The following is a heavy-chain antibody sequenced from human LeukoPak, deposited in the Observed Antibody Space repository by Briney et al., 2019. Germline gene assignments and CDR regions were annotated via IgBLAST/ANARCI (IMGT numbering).Heavy chain of an antibody. CDR1: GFTFSRYV. V-gene: IGHV3-23*01. D-gene: IGHD3-16*01. J-gene: IGHJ6*02. CDR3: ARNQQLGGHSYYYYGMDV. CDR2: ISGGGVTT. Sequence: TGGSLRLSCAASGFTFSRYVMHWARQAPGKGLEWVSGISGGGVTTYYADSVKGRFTISRDNSKNTLYLQMNSLRADDTAIYYCARNQQLGGHSYYYYGMDVWGQGTTVTVSS.